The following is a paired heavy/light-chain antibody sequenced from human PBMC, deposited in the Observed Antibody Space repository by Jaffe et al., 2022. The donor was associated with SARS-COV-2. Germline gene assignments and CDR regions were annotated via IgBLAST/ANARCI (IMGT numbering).Light chain of an antibody. Sequence: EIVLTQSPGTLSLSPGERATLSCRASQSLRSNYLAWYQQKPGQAPRLLIDDAANRVTGIPDRFSGSGSGTDFTLTISRLEPEDFAVFYCQYYDNSPPRWTFGQGTKVEI. J-gene: IGKJ1*01. CDR3: QYYDNSPPRWT. CDR2: DAA. V-gene: IGKV3-20*01. CDR1: QSLRSNY.
Heavy chain of an antibody. D-gene: IGHD2-2*01. J-gene: IGHJ4*02. CDR3: ARGTTGAAI. V-gene: IGHV6-1*01. CDR1: GDSVSSNNAA. Sequence: QLQQSGPGLVEPSQTLSLTCAISGDSVSSNNAAWNWIRQSPLRGLEWLGRTYYRSKWYNDYAESVKSRITINPDTSKNQFSLHLNSVTPEDTAVYFCARGTTGAAIWGQGTLVAVSS. CDR2: TYYRSKWYN.